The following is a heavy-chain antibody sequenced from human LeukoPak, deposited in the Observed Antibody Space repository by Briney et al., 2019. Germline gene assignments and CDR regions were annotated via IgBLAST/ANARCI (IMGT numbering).Heavy chain of an antibody. CDR3: ARDKDGYNNWFDP. Sequence: ASVKVSCKASGYTFTGYYMHWVRQAPGQGLEWMGRINPNSGGTNYAQKFQGRVTMTRDTSISTAYMELGRLRSDDTAVYYCARDKDGYNNWFDPWGQGTLVTVSS. V-gene: IGHV1-2*06. CDR1: GYTFTGYY. J-gene: IGHJ5*02. D-gene: IGHD5-24*01. CDR2: INPNSGGT.